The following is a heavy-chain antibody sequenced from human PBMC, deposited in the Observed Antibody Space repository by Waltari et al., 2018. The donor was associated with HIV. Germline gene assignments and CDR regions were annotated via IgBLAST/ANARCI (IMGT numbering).Heavy chain of an antibody. D-gene: IGHD1-26*01. Sequence: QLQLQESGPGLVKPSETLSLTCTVSDGSITDSSGDYHWGWIRQPPGKELEWIGNIHYSGNTFYNPSLRSRVTISANKSKKQFSLKPRVVTAADTAVYFWKGHRGYFPPDYWGQGTLVTVSS. CDR1: DGSITDSSGDYH. J-gene: IGHJ4*02. CDR3: KGHRGYFPPDY. CDR2: IHYSGNT. V-gene: IGHV4-39*01.